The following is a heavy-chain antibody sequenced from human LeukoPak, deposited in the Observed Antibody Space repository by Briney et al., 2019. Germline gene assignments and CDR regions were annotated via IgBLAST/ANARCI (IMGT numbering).Heavy chain of an antibody. CDR2: VYYSGST. CDR1: GGSISNYY. Sequence: SETLSLTCTVSGGSISNYYWSWIRQPPGKGLEWIGYVYYSGSTNYSPSLKSRVTISVDTSKNQFSLRLSSVTAADTAVYYCARVGHYYGSGNYNDARGTFDYWGQGTLVTVSS. CDR3: ARVGHYYGSGNYNDARGTFDY. V-gene: IGHV4-59*01. D-gene: IGHD3-10*01. J-gene: IGHJ4*02.